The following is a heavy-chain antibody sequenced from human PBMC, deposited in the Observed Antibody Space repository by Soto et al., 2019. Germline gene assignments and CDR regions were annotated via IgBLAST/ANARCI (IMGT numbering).Heavy chain of an antibody. CDR1: GGSISSGGYS. D-gene: IGHD4-17*01. Sequence: QLQLQESGSGLVKPSQTLSLTCAVSGGSISSGGYSWSWIRQPPGKGLEWIGYIYHSASTYYNPSLKSRVTISVDRSKNQVSLKLSSVTAADTAVYYCARATVSYDAFDIWGQGTMVTVSS. CDR3: ARATVSYDAFDI. CDR2: IYHSAST. V-gene: IGHV4-30-2*01. J-gene: IGHJ3*02.